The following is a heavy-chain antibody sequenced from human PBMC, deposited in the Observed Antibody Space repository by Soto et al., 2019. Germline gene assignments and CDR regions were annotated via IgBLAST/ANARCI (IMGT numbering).Heavy chain of an antibody. CDR2: ISSSSSYI. D-gene: IGHD6-6*01. Sequence: GGSLRLSCAASGFTFSSYSMNWVRQAPGKGLEWVSSISSSSSYIYYADSVKGRFTISRDNAKNSLYLQMNSLRAEDTAVYYCARIRRLSVNWFDPWGQGTLVTVSS. CDR3: ARIRRLSVNWFDP. J-gene: IGHJ5*02. V-gene: IGHV3-21*01. CDR1: GFTFSSYS.